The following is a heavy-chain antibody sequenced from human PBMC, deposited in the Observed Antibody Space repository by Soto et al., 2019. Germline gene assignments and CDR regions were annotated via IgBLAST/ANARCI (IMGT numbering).Heavy chain of an antibody. D-gene: IGHD3-22*01. CDR2: IYYSGST. V-gene: IGHV4-30-4*01. CDR1: GGSISSGDYY. Sequence: SETLSLTCTVSGGSISSGDYYWSWIRQPPGKGLEWIGYIYYSGSTYYNPSLKSRVTLSVDTSKNQFSLKLSSVTAADTAVYYCARGYYYDSSGYYYNWFDPWGQGTLVTVSS. CDR3: ARGYYYDSSGYYYNWFDP. J-gene: IGHJ5*02.